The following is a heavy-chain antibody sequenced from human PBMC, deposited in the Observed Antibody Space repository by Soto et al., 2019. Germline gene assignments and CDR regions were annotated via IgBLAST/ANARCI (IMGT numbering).Heavy chain of an antibody. V-gene: IGHV1-46*01. CDR2: INPSAGST. CDR3: ARGGSSPAFCYYCGMDV. J-gene: IGHJ6*02. CDR1: GYSVANYF. Sequence: ASVKVSCKASGYSVANYFMHWVRQAPGQGLEWLGVINPSAGSTTYAQKFQGRVTMTWDTSTSTVYMDLRSLRSEDTAIFYCARGGSSPAFCYYCGMDVWGQGTTVTVSS. D-gene: IGHD6-13*01.